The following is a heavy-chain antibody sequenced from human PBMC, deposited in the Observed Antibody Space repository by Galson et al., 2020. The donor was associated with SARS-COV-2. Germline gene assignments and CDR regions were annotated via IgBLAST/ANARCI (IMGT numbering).Heavy chain of an antibody. V-gene: IGHV4-39*01. CDR1: GGPLSSSSYY. CDR2: IYYSGST. CDR3: ASRGRWELPADY. Sequence: SETLSLTCTVSGGPLSSSSYYWGWIRQPPGQGLEWIGHIYYSGSTYYNPSVQSRVTIFADMSKNQISLKLSSVTAADTAVYYCASRGRWELPADYWGQGTLVTVSS. J-gene: IGHJ4*02. D-gene: IGHD1-26*01.